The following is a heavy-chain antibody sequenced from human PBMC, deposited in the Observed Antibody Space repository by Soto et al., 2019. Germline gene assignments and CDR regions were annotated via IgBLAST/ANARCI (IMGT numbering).Heavy chain of an antibody. CDR3: AKDGSPLYYDILTGEIDY. V-gene: IGHV3-23*01. CDR1: GFIFENFG. D-gene: IGHD3-9*01. CDR2: ISGSVFKK. J-gene: IGHJ4*02. Sequence: GGSLRLSCAPSGFIFENFGMSWVRQAPGKGLEWISSISGSVFKKYYADSVKGRFTISRHNSKSTVYLQMNSLRAEDTAVYYCAKDGSPLYYDILTGEIDYWGQGTLVTVSS.